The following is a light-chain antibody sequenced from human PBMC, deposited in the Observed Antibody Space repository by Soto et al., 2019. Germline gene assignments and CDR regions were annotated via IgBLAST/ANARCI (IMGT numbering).Light chain of an antibody. CDR3: LLSYSDARV. Sequence: QAVVTQEPSLTVSPGGTVTLTCGSSTGAVTSDHYPFWFQQRPGQAPRTLIYDTNNKHSWTPARFSGSLLGGKAALTLSGAQPEDEAEYYCLLSYSDARVFGGGTKLTVL. CDR1: TGAVTSDHY. J-gene: IGLJ2*01. V-gene: IGLV7-46*01. CDR2: DTN.